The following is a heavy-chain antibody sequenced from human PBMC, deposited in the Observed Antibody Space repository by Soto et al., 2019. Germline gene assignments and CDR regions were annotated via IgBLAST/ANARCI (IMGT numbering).Heavy chain of an antibody. CDR2: IYWDDDK. V-gene: IGHV2-5*02. CDR3: AHRTGVIKEFQL. D-gene: IGHD7-27*01. CDR1: GFSLSNSGMG. J-gene: IGHJ1*01. Sequence: QITLKESGPTLVKPTQTLTPTCTFSGFSLSNSGMGVGWIRQPPGKALEWLALIYWDDDKRYSPSLKNRLTITKDTSRNQVVLTLTNIDPVDTATYYCAHRTGVIKEFQLWGQGTLVTVSS.